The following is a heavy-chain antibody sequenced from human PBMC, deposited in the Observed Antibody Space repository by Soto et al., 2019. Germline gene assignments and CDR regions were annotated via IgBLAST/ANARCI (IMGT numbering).Heavy chain of an antibody. D-gene: IGHD3-16*01. J-gene: IGHJ3*02. CDR3: ARAGRTESYYDYIWGSYGYAFDI. V-gene: IGHV3-7*01. CDR2: IKQDGSEK. CDR1: GFTFSSYW. Sequence: PGGSLRLSCAASGFTFSSYWMSWVRQAPGKGLEWVANIKQDGSEKYYVDSVKGRFTISRDNAKNSLYLQMNSLRAEDTAVYYCARAGRTESYYDYIWGSYGYAFDIWGQGTMVTVS.